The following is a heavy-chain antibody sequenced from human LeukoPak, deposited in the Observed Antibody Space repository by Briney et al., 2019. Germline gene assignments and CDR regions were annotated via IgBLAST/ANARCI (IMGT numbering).Heavy chain of an antibody. Sequence: ASVKVSCKASGYTFTSYYVHWVRQAPGQGLEWMGIINPSGGSTSYAQKFEGRVTMTRDTSTSTVYMELSSLRSEDTAVYYCAREEGGYGDYYGMDVWGQGTTVTVSS. V-gene: IGHV1-46*01. CDR3: AREEGGYGDYYGMDV. J-gene: IGHJ6*02. D-gene: IGHD1-1*01. CDR1: GYTFTSYY. CDR2: INPSGGST.